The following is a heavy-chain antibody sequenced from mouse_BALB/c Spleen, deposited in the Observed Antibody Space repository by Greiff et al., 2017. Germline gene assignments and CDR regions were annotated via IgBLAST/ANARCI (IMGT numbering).Heavy chain of an antibody. CDR1: GFTFSSYG. V-gene: IGHV5-6*01. CDR3: ARHGGYYGYDGGAMDY. D-gene: IGHD2-2*01. CDR2: ISSGGSYT. J-gene: IGHJ4*01. Sequence: EVQLQESGGGLVQPGGSLKLSCAASGFTFSSYGMSWVRQTPDKRLEWVATISSGGSYTYYPDSVKGRFTISRDNAKNTLYLQMSSLKSEDTAMYYCARHGGYYGYDGGAMDYWGQGTSVTVSS.